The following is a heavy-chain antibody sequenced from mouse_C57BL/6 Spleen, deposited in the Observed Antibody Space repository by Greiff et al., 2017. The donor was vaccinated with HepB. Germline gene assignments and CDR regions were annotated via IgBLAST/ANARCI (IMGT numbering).Heavy chain of an antibody. J-gene: IGHJ4*01. D-gene: IGHD1-1*01. CDR1: GYAFSSSW. CDR2: IYPGDGDT. V-gene: IGHV1-82*01. CDR3: AIITTVVDYYAMDY. Sequence: QVQLKESGPELVKPGASVKISCKASGYAFSSSWMNWVKQRPGKGLEWIGRIYPGDGDTNYNGKFKGKATLTADKSSSTAYMQLSSLTSEDSAVYVCAIITTVVDYYAMDYWGQGTSVTVSS.